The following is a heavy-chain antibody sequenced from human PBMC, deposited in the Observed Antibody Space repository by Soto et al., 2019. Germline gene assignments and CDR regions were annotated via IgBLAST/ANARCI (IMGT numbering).Heavy chain of an antibody. CDR2: ISGNGIST. D-gene: IGHD3-10*01. J-gene: IGHJ4*02. V-gene: IGHV3-23*01. Sequence: GGSLRLSCAASGFTFSSYAMCWVRQAPGKGLEWVSAISGNGISTYYAESVKGRFTISRDNSKNTLYLQMNSLRAEDTALYYCARDPRPNYYGSGSYYSYWGQGTLVTVSS. CDR3: ARDPRPNYYGSGSYYSY. CDR1: GFTFSSYA.